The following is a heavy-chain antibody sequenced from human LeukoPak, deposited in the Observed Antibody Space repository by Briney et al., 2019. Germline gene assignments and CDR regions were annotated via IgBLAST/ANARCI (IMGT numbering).Heavy chain of an antibody. CDR3: ARDHGGGTFDI. J-gene: IGHJ3*02. D-gene: IGHD3-16*01. CDR1: GYTFTGYY. CDR2: MNPNSGGT. V-gene: IGHV1-2*02. Sequence: ASVKVSCKASGYTFTGYYLHWVRQAPGQGLEWMGWMNPNSGGTNYAQNFQGRVTMTGDTSISTAYMDLSRLRSDDTAVYYCARDHGGGTFDIWGQGTMVTVSS.